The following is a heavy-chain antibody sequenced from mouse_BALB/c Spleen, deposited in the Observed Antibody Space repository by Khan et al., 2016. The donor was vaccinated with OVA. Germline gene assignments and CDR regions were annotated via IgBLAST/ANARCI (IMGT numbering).Heavy chain of an antibody. CDR2: INPDNAGT. V-gene: IGHV1S136*01. Sequence: VQLQQSGPELVEPGASVKMSCKASGYTFTNYVIHWVKQKPGQGLEWIGYINPDNAGTRYNEKFTGKATLTSDISSTSAYMELLILTSEDSAVYCCAREASSWDFSLPYWGQGTLVTVSA. J-gene: IGHJ3*01. CDR3: AREASSWDFSLPY. CDR1: GYTFTNYV. D-gene: IGHD4-1*01.